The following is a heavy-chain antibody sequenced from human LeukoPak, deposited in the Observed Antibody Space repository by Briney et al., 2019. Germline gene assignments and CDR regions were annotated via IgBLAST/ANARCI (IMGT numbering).Heavy chain of an antibody. CDR2: IYYSGST. V-gene: IGHV4-39*07. Sequence: SETLSLTCTVSGGSISSSSYYWGWIRQPPGEGLEWIGSIYYSGSTYYNPSLKSRVTISVDTSMNQFSLRLSSVTAADTAVYYCARNSRPSSSGYYYLDVWGKGTTVTVSS. D-gene: IGHD3-10*01. J-gene: IGHJ6*03. CDR3: ARNSRPSSSGYYYLDV. CDR1: GGSISSSSYY.